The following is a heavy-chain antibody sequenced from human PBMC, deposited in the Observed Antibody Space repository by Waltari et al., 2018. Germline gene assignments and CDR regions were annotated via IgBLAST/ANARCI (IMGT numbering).Heavy chain of an antibody. D-gene: IGHD6-19*01. J-gene: IGHJ4*02. Sequence: VQLQESGPGLVKPSETLSLTCAVSGASITSASYWGGIRQPPGKGLEWVANIKQDGSEEYYVDSVKGRFTISKDNAKNSLYLQMNSLRAEDTAVYFCARERRGQSGWYYFDFWGQGSLVTVSS. CDR1: GASITSAS. V-gene: IGHV3-7*01. CDR3: ARERRGQSGWYYFDF. CDR2: IKQDGSEE.